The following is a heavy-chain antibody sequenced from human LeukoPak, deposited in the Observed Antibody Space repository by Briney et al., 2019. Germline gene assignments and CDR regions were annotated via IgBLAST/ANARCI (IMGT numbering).Heavy chain of an antibody. Sequence: RASVKVSCKASGGTFSIYAISWVRQAPGQGLEWMGGIIPIFGTANYAQKFQGRVTITADESTSTAYMELSSLRSEDTAVYYCATDGRVGAYNPYYFDYWGQGTLVTVSS. CDR2: IIPIFGTA. CDR3: ATDGRVGAYNPYYFDY. J-gene: IGHJ4*02. V-gene: IGHV1-69*13. CDR1: GGTFSIYA. D-gene: IGHD1-26*01.